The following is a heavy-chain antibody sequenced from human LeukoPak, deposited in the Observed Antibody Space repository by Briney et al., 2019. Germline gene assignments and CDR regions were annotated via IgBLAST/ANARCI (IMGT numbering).Heavy chain of an antibody. Sequence: SETLSLTCTVSGGSISSGGYYWSWIRQHPGKGLEWIGYIYYSGSTYYNPSLKSRVTVSVDTSKNQFSLKLSSVTAADTAVYYCARDGDYGDDGGAFDIWGQGTMVTVSS. V-gene: IGHV4-31*03. CDR1: GGSISSGGYY. CDR2: IYYSGST. D-gene: IGHD4-17*01. J-gene: IGHJ3*02. CDR3: ARDGDYGDDGGAFDI.